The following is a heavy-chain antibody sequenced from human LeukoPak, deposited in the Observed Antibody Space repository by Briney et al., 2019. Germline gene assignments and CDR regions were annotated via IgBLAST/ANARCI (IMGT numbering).Heavy chain of an antibody. CDR2: INIDGTST. V-gene: IGHV3-74*01. CDR3: ARDPGLWFGEEYYFDY. D-gene: IGHD3-10*01. CDR1: GFTFSNYW. J-gene: IGHJ4*02. Sequence: GGSLRLSCAASGFTFSNYWMHWVRQVPGKGLVCVSRINIDGTSTSYADSVKGRFTISRDNAKNALYLQMNSLRAEDTAVYYCARDPGLWFGEEYYFDYWGQGTLVTVSS.